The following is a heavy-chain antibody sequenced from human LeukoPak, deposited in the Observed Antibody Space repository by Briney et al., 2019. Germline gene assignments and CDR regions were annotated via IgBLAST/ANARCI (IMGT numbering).Heavy chain of an antibody. D-gene: IGHD3-9*01. CDR3: ASSQGLRYFDWLLTPPDAFDI. Sequence: ASVKVSCKASGYTFTGYYMHWVRQAPGQGLEWTGWINPNSGGTNYAQKFQGRVTMTRDTSISTAYMELSRLRSDDTAVYYCASSQGLRYFDWLLTPPDAFDIWGQGTMVTVSS. J-gene: IGHJ3*02. CDR1: GYTFTGYY. CDR2: INPNSGGT. V-gene: IGHV1-2*02.